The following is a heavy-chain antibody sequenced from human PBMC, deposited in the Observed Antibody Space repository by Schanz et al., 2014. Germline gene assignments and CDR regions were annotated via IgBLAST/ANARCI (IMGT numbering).Heavy chain of an antibody. D-gene: IGHD3-10*01. Sequence: VQMVQSGAEVKRPGASVRVSCKASGYTFTSYDFNWVRQAPGQGLEWMGWMNPDSGNTGYAQKFQGRVTMTRNTSISTAYMELSSLRSEDTAVYYCARAKRFGDMDVWGQGTTVTVSS. CDR1: GYTFTSYD. CDR3: ARAKRFGDMDV. J-gene: IGHJ6*02. CDR2: MNPDSGNT. V-gene: IGHV1-8*01.